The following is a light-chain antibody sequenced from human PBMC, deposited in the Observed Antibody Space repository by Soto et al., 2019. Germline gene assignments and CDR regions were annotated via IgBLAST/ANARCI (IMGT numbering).Light chain of an antibody. CDR2: EVS. CDR3: SSYTTSSSLDYV. Sequence: QSVLTQPASVSGSPGQSITISCTGPSSDVGGYDYVSWYQQHPDKAPKLIIYEVSQRPSGVSNRFSGSKSGNAASLTISGLQAEDEADYYCSSYTTSSSLDYVFGTGTKLTVL. V-gene: IGLV2-14*01. J-gene: IGLJ1*01. CDR1: SSDVGGYDY.